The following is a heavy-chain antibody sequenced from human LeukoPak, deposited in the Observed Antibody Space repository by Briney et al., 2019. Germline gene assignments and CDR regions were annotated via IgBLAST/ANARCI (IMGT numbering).Heavy chain of an antibody. CDR3: ARGRSNYYGMDV. Sequence: SETLSLTCSVSDGSINSYYWNWIRRPPGKGLEWIGYIYYNGNTNYSPSPKSRVTMSVDTSKNLFSLKVSSVTAADTAVYYCARGRSNYYGMDVWGRGTTVTVSS. CDR1: DGSINSYY. CDR2: IYYNGNT. J-gene: IGHJ6*02. V-gene: IGHV4-59*01. D-gene: IGHD1-26*01.